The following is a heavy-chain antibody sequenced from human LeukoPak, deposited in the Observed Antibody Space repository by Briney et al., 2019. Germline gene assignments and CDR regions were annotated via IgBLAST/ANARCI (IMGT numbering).Heavy chain of an antibody. V-gene: IGHV4-38-2*02. Sequence: PSETLSLTCTVSGYSISSGYYWGWIRQPPGKGLEWIGSIYHSGSTYYNPSLKSRVTISVDTSKNQFSLKLSSVTAADTAVYYCARVGLAARTTDYWGQGTLVTVSS. CDR3: ARVGLAARTTDY. J-gene: IGHJ4*02. D-gene: IGHD6-6*01. CDR1: GYSISSGYY. CDR2: IYHSGST.